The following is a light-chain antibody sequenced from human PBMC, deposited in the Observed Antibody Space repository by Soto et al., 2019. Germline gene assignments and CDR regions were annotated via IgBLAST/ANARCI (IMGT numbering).Light chain of an antibody. V-gene: IGKV1-39*01. CDR2: AAS. CDR1: QSISSY. J-gene: IGKJ1*01. CDR3: QQSYSTLWT. Sequence: DIQMTQSPSSLSASVGDRVTITCRASQSISSYLNWYQQKPGKAPKLLIYAASSLQSGVPSRFSGSGSGTEFTPTISSLQPEDFATYYCQQSYSTLWTFGQGNKVEIK.